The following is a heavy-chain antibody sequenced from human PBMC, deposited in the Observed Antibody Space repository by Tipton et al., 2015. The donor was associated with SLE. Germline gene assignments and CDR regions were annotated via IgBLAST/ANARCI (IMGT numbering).Heavy chain of an antibody. J-gene: IGHJ5*01. D-gene: IGHD3-10*01. CDR1: GGSVSSADYF. CDR2: ILTSGST. Sequence: TLSLTCTVSGGSVSSADYFWNWIRQPAGKGPEWIGRILTSGSTDYNSSLKGRVTMSVDTSKNQFSLKLSSVTAADTAVYYCARDFGNVGRFDSWGQGTLVTVSS. V-gene: IGHV4-61*02. CDR3: ARDFGNVGRFDS.